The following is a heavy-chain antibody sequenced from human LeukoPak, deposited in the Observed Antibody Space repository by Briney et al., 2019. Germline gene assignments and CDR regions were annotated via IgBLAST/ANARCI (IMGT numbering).Heavy chain of an antibody. J-gene: IGHJ4*02. CDR3: ARAQSGYPPDY. Sequence: PGGSLRLSCAASGFTFSDYTLHWVRQAPGKGLEWVALMSYDGNTKYYADSVKGRFTASRDNPKNTLYVQMNSLRAEDTAVYYCARAQSGYPPDYWGQGTLVAVSS. V-gene: IGHV3-30-3*01. CDR1: GFTFSDYT. CDR2: MSYDGNTK. D-gene: IGHD3-9*01.